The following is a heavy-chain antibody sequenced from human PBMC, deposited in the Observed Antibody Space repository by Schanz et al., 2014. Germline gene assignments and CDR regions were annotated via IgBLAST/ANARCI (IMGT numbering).Heavy chain of an antibody. CDR1: GYIFGSHG. Sequence: QVQLVQSGAEVKKPGASVKVSCKASGYIFGSHGMTWVRQAPGQGPELMGWINAHTGNTQYAQKFQGRVNMTRDTVTTTVHLELTRLRTDDTAIYYCARAHIATYHYNSPGAFDIWGQGTRVTVSS. CDR3: ARAHIATYHYNSPGAFDI. V-gene: IGHV1-18*01. J-gene: IGHJ3*02. CDR2: INAHTGNT. D-gene: IGHD3-10*01.